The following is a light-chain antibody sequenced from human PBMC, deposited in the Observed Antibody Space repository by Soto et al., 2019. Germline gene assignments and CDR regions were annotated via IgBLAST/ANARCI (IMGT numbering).Light chain of an antibody. Sequence: SYELTQPPSVSVAPGQTARFSCGGNNIGSKRVHWYQQKPGQAPVLVLYDNSDRPSGIPERFSGSNTGNTATLTSSGVEAGDEADYYCQVWDSSSGWVFGGGTKLTVL. V-gene: IGLV3-21*02. CDR3: QVWDSSSGWV. CDR1: NIGSKR. J-gene: IGLJ3*02. CDR2: DNS.